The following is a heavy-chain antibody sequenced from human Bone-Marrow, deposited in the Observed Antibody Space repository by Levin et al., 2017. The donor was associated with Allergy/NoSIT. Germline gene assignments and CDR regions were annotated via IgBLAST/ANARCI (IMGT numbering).Heavy chain of an antibody. V-gene: IGHV3-53*01. Sequence: GGSLRLSCAASGFTISSNYMSWVRQAPGKGLEWVSVIYSGGSTYYADSVKGRFTISRDNSKNTLYLQMNTLRAEDTAVYYCARDTVTPPYYHYYGMDVWGQGTTVTVSS. CDR2: IYSGGST. D-gene: IGHD4-17*01. CDR3: ARDTVTPPYYHYYGMDV. J-gene: IGHJ6*02. CDR1: GFTISSNY.